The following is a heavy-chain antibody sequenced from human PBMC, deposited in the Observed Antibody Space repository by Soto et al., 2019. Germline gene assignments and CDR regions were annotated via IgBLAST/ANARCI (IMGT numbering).Heavy chain of an antibody. V-gene: IGHV3-33*01. Sequence: GGSLRLSCAASGFTFNNYGMHWVRQAPGKGLEWVAVIWYDGSYKYYADSVKGRFTISRDNSKNTLYLQMNSLRAEDTAVYYCARDWDTYSYYYYGMDVWGQGTTVTVSS. CDR3: ARDWDTYSYYYYGMDV. D-gene: IGHD1-26*01. CDR2: IWYDGSYK. CDR1: GFTFNNYG. J-gene: IGHJ6*02.